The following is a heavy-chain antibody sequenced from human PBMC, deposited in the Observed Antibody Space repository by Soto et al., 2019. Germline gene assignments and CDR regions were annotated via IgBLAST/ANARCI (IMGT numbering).Heavy chain of an antibody. CDR2: IIPIFGTA. J-gene: IGHJ6*02. Sequence: VRQAPGQGLEWMVGIIPIFGTANYAQKFQGRVTITADESTSTAYMELSSLRSEDTAVYYCARDGTTPPSYYYGMDVWGQGTTVTVSS. CDR3: ARDGTTPPSYYYGMDV. V-gene: IGHV1-69*01. D-gene: IGHD1-1*01.